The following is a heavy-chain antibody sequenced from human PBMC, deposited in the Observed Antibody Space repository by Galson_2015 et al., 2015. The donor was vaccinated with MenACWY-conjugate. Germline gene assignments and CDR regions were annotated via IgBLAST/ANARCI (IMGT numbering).Heavy chain of an antibody. CDR3: ASGGSHPRRFLNWIDP. Sequence: ETLSLTCTVSGGSIRNYYWSWLRQPPGKGLEWIGYMYYSESPHYNPSLRSRVTISVDTSRNQFSLKLSSVTAADTAVYYCASGGSHPRRFLNWIDPWGQGSLVTVSS. V-gene: IGHV4-59*01. CDR1: GGSIRNYY. CDR2: MYYSESP. D-gene: IGHD1-26*01. J-gene: IGHJ5*01.